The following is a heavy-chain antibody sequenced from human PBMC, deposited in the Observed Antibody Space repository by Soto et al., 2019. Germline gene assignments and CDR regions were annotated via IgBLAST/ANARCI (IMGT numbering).Heavy chain of an antibody. V-gene: IGHV1-3*01. CDR1: GYTFTSYA. Sequence: ASVKVSCKASGYTFTSYAMHWVRQAPGQRLEWMGWINAGNGNTYYSEKFKGRVSLTRDTVATTVYMELTSLTSEDTGVYYCARDQSGIGWYVDWFDPWGQGTLVTVSS. J-gene: IGHJ5*02. D-gene: IGHD6-19*01. CDR3: ARDQSGIGWYVDWFDP. CDR2: INAGNGNT.